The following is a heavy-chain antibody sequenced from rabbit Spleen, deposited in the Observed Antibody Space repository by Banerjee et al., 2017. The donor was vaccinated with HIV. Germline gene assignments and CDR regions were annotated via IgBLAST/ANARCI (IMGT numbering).Heavy chain of an antibody. J-gene: IGHJ4*01. D-gene: IGHD8-1*01. Sequence: QEQLVESGGGLVQPEGSLTLTCTASGFSFSSGYYMCWVRQAPGKGPEWIACIYGGSSGSVHYASWVNGRFTISKTSSTTVTLQMTSLTAADTATYFCARGYDGTSDYFNLWGQGTLVTVS. CDR2: IYGGSSGSV. CDR1: GFSFSSGYY. CDR3: ARGYDGTSDYFNL. V-gene: IGHV1S45*01.